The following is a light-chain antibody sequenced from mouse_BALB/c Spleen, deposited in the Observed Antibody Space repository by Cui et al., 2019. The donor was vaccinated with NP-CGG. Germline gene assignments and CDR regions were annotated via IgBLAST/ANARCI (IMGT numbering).Light chain of an antibody. CDR3: ALWYSNHWV. V-gene: IGLV1*01. CDR1: TGAVTTSNY. Sequence: AVVPQESALTTSPGETVTLTCRSSTGAVTTSNYANWVQEKPDHLFTGLIGGTHNRPPGVPARFSGSLIGDKAALTITGAQTEDEAIYFCALWYSNHWVFGGGTKLTVL. J-gene: IGLJ1*01. CDR2: GTH.